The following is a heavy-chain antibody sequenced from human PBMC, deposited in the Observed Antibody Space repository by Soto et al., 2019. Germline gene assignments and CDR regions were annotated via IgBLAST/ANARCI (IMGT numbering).Heavy chain of an antibody. CDR3: ARDRGVEYSGDDCPDY. CDR2: ISSSSSTI. V-gene: IGHV3-48*02. Sequence: EVQLVESGGGLVQPGGSLRLSCAASGFTFSSYSMNWVRQAPGKGLEWVSYISSSSSTIYYADSVKGRFTISRDNAKNSLYLQMNSLRDEDTAVYYCARDRGVEYSGDDCPDYWGQGTLVTVSS. J-gene: IGHJ4*02. CDR1: GFTFSSYS. D-gene: IGHD5-12*01.